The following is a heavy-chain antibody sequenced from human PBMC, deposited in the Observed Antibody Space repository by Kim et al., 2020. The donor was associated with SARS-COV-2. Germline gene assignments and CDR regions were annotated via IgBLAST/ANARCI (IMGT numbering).Heavy chain of an antibody. D-gene: IGHD3-10*01. Sequence: GGSLRLSCAASGFTVSSNYMSWVRQAPGKGLEWVSVIYSGGSTYYADSVKGRFTISRDNSKNTLYLQMNSLRAEDTAVYYCARDHYVLLWFGDGYYYGMDVWGQGTTVTVSS. CDR3: ARDHYVLLWFGDGYYYGMDV. V-gene: IGHV3-53*01. CDR1: GFTVSSNY. J-gene: IGHJ6*02. CDR2: IYSGGST.